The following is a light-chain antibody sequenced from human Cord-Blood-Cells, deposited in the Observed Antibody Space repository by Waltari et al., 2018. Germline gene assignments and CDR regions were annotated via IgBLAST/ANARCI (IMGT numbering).Light chain of an antibody. V-gene: IGKV1-33*01. CDR3: QQYDNLLFT. CDR2: DAS. Sequence: DIQMTQSPSSLSASVGDRVTITCQASQDISNYLNWYQQKPGKAPKLLIYDASNLETGVPSRFSGSGSGTDFTFTISSLQPEGMATYYCQQYDNLLFTFGPGTKVDIK. J-gene: IGKJ3*01. CDR1: QDISNY.